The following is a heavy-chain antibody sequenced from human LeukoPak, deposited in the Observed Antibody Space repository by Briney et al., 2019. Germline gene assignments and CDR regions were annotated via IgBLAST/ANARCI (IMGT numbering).Heavy chain of an antibody. J-gene: IGHJ5*02. CDR3: ATDSRT. V-gene: IGHV4-61*03. CDR2: MYYSGSA. CDR1: GVSVSNDDNY. Sequence: SETLSLTCTVSGVSVSNDDNYWSWIRQPPGKGLEWTGYMYYSGSANYNPSLKNRATISVDTSKNHFSLTLTSVPAADTAIYFCATDSRTWGQRTLVTVSS.